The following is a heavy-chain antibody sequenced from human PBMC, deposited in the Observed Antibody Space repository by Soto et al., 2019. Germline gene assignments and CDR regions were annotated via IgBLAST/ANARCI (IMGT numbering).Heavy chain of an antibody. D-gene: IGHD4-17*01. J-gene: IGHJ4*02. CDR2: INSNGGST. V-gene: IGHV3-23*01. Sequence: EVQLLESGGGLVQPGGSLRLSCAASGFTFSKYDMNWVRQAPGKGLEWVSTINSNGGSTSYADSVKGRFTISRDNSENMLYLQMNSLRAEDTAVYYCAKLTYGDPVDYWGQGTLVTVSS. CDR1: GFTFSKYD. CDR3: AKLTYGDPVDY.